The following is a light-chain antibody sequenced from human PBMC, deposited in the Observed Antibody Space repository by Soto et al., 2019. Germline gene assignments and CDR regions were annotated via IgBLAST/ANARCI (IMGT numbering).Light chain of an antibody. J-gene: IGKJ1*01. V-gene: IGKV1-5*01. CDR1: QSISTW. CDR3: QQNNNWPQT. Sequence: DIHMTHSPSTLSASVGDIVTMTCRASQSISTWLAWYQQKPGKAPKLLIYDASSLESGVPSRFSGSGSGTDFTLTISSLEPEDFAVYYCQQNNNWPQTFGQGTKVDIK. CDR2: DAS.